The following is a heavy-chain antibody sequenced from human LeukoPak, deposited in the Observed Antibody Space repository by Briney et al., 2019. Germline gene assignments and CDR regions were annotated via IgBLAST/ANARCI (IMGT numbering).Heavy chain of an antibody. CDR2: ITGSGGNT. CDR1: GFTFSSHG. V-gene: IGHV3-23*01. D-gene: IGHD3-10*01. Sequence: GGSLRLSCAASGFTFSSHGMSWVRQAPGKGLEWVSSITGSGGNTYYRDSEKGRFSVSRDNSKNTVYLQINSLRAEDTAVYYCARSSGTYHYDYWGQGTLVTVSS. J-gene: IGHJ4*02. CDR3: ARSSGTYHYDY.